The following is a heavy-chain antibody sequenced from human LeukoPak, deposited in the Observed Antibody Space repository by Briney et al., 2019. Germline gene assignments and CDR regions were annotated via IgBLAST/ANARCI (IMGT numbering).Heavy chain of an antibody. J-gene: IGHJ4*02. CDR3: VKVRGRARVGYFDY. CDR1: VFTFSSSW. D-gene: IGHD1-26*01. CDR2: INKDGRVT. Sequence: GGALRLSCAASVFTFSSSWIHWVGQAPGKGLVWVSRINKDGRVTDYAEAVKGRFSISRDNAKKTLYLQMNSMRVEDTAIYYCVKVRGRARVGYFDYWGQGTLVTVSS. V-gene: IGHV3-74*01.